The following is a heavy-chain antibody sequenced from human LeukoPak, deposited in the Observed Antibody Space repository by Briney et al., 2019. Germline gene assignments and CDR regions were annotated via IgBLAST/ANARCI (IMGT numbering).Heavy chain of an antibody. Sequence: PGESLRLPCVASGFTFTNAWMSWVRQAPGKGLEWVGHIKSKTDGGTTDYAAPVKGRFIISRDDSKHTLYLQMNSLKTDDTAVYYCTKYDTSVNFDYWGQGTLVTVSS. V-gene: IGHV3-15*01. J-gene: IGHJ4*02. CDR1: GFTFTNAW. CDR3: TKYDTSVNFDY. D-gene: IGHD3-22*01. CDR2: IKSKTDGGTT.